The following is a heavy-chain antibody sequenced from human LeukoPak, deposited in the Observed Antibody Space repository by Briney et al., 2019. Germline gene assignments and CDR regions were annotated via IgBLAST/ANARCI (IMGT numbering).Heavy chain of an antibody. V-gene: IGHV3-64D*06. J-gene: IGHJ4*02. CDR2: ISSNGDNT. Sequence: GGSLRLSCSVSGFTFSTYVMHWVRRAPGKGLEYFSAISSNGDNTYYADSVKGRFTISRDNSKNTLYPRMSSLRTDERAVYYCVRGTGYWGQGTLVTVS. CDR1: GFTFSTYV. CDR3: VRGTGY.